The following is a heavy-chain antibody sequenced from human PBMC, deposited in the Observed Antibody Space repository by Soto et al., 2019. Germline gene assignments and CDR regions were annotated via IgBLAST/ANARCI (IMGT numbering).Heavy chain of an antibody. CDR1: GGSIGGRY. Sequence: SETLSLTCTVSGGSIGGRYWGWIRQPPGKGLEWIGYVYYSGSSTSNPSLKSRVTMSADTSKNQLSLKVRSVTAADTAVYYCARGSTIRGYCSGGSCYGGWFDPWGQGTLVTVSS. CDR2: VYYSGSS. CDR3: ARGSTIRGYCSGGSCYGGWFDP. V-gene: IGHV4-59*11. J-gene: IGHJ5*02. D-gene: IGHD2-15*01.